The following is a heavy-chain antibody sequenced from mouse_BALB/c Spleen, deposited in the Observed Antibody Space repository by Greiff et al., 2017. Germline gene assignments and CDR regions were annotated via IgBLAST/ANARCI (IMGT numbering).Heavy chain of an antibody. CDR2: ISSGGSYT. D-gene: IGHD2-3*01. J-gene: IGHJ4*01. CDR3: ARGGGYYYYAMDY. Sequence: EVQRVESGGDLVKPGGSLKLSCAASGFTFSSYGMSWVRQTPDKRLEWVATISSGGSYTYYPDSVKGRFTISRDNAKNTLYLQMSSLKSEDTAMYYCARGGGYYYYAMDYWGQGTSVTVSS. CDR1: GFTFSSYG. V-gene: IGHV5-6*01.